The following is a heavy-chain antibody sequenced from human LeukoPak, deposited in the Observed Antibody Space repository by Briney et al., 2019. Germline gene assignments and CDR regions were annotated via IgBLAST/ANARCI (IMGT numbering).Heavy chain of an antibody. CDR2: TNTNTGNP. J-gene: IGHJ6*02. D-gene: IGHD3-10*01. CDR3: ARDRGTLWFGELLDYYGMDV. Sequence: ASVKVSCKASGYTFTSYAMNWVRQAPGQGLEWMGWTNTNTGNPTYAQGFTGRFVFSLDTSVSTAYLQISSLKAEDTAVYYCARDRGTLWFGELLDYYGMDVWGQGTTVTVSS. V-gene: IGHV7-4-1*02. CDR1: GYTFTSYA.